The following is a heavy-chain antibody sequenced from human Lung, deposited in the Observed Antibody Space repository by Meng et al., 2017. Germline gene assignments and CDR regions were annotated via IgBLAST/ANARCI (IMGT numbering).Heavy chain of an antibody. Sequence: QVQLQQWGAGLLKPLETLSRTCVVSGGSFSDYYGSWIRQPPGKGLEWIGEINHSGSTNYNPSLESRATISVDTSQNNLSLKLSSVTAADSAVYYCARGPTTMAHDFDYWGQGTLVTVSS. V-gene: IGHV4-34*01. CDR2: INHSGST. D-gene: IGHD4-11*01. CDR3: ARGPTTMAHDFDY. J-gene: IGHJ4*02. CDR1: GGSFSDYY.